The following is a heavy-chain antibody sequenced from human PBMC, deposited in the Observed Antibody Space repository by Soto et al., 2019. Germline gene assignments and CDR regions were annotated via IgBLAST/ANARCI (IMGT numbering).Heavy chain of an antibody. Sequence: ASVKVSCKASGYTFTGYYMHWVRQAPGQGLEWMGWINPNSGGTNYAQKFQGWVTMTSDTSISTAYMELSRLRSDDTAVYYCARDPIDSSEQSKYYYYGMDVWGQGTTVTVSS. CDR3: ARDPIDSSEQSKYYYYGMDV. D-gene: IGHD6-25*01. V-gene: IGHV1-2*04. CDR1: GYTFTGYY. CDR2: INPNSGGT. J-gene: IGHJ6*02.